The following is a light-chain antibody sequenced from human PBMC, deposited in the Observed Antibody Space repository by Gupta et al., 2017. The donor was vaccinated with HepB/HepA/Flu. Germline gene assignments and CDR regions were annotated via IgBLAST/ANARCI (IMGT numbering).Light chain of an antibody. J-gene: IGLJ3*02. CDR1: SSDVGGYNY. Sequence: SALTQPASVSGSPGQSITISCTGTSSDVGGYNYVSWYQQHPGKAPKLMIYDVSNRHSGVANRFSGSKSGNTASLTTAGLQAEEEADYYCSSYTSSSTLWVFGGGTKLTVL. V-gene: IGLV2-14*03. CDR2: DVS. CDR3: SSYTSSSTLWV.